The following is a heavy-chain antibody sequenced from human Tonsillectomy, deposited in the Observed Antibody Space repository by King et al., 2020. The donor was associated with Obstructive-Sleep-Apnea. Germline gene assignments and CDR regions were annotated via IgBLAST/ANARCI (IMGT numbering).Heavy chain of an antibody. CDR1: GFTFSDAW. V-gene: IGHV3-15*01. CDR2: IKSKADGGTT. Sequence: EPQLVQSGGGLERPGGSLRLSCAASGFTFSDAWMSWVRQAPGKGLEWVGGIKSKADGGTTDYAAPVKGRFTNSRDDSKNTLYLQMSGLKIDDTAVYYCTTGGRYSALRGVDMWGYFDSWGQGTLVTVSS. CDR3: TTGGRYSALRGVDMWGYFDS. J-gene: IGHJ4*02. D-gene: IGHD3-10*01.